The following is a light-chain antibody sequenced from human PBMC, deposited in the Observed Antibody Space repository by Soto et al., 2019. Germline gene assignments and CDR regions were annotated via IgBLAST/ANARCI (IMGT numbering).Light chain of an antibody. J-gene: IGKJ4*01. Sequence: DIQMTQSPSSLSASVGDRVTITCQARQYISNYLNWYQQKPGKAPKLLIYDASNLETGIPSRFNGSGSGTDFTFTINSLQPGDIATYYCQHYQTHPLTFGGGTKVEIK. CDR1: QYISNY. CDR3: QHYQTHPLT. CDR2: DAS. V-gene: IGKV1-33*01.